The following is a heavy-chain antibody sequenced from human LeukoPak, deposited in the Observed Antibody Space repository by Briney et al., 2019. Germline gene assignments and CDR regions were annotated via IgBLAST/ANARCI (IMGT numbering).Heavy chain of an antibody. Sequence: GGSPRLSCAASGFTFSHYYMSWIRQAPGKGLEWVSYISSSGSTIYYADSVKGRFTISRDNAKNSLYLQMNSLRAEDTAVYYCAKDLYCSGGSCYPYWGQGTLVTVSS. CDR2: ISSSGSTI. J-gene: IGHJ4*02. CDR3: AKDLYCSGGSCYPY. CDR1: GFTFSHYY. V-gene: IGHV3-11*04. D-gene: IGHD2-15*01.